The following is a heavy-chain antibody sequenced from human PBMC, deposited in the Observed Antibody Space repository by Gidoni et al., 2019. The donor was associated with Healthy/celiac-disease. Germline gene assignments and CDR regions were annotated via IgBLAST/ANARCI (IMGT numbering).Heavy chain of an antibody. Sequence: EVQLVESGGGLVQPGGSLRLSCAASGFTFSSYDMHWVRQATGKGLEWVSAIGTAGDTYYPGSVKGRCTISRENAKNSLYLQMNSLRAEDTAVYYCARGSQFCSSTSCYPTDFDYWGQGTLVTVSS. D-gene: IGHD2-2*01. CDR3: ARGSQFCSSTSCYPTDFDY. V-gene: IGHV3-13*01. CDR2: IGTAGDT. CDR1: GFTFSSYD. J-gene: IGHJ4*02.